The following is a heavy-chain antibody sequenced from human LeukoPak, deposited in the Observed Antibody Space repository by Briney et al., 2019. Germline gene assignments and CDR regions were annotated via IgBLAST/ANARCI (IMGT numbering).Heavy chain of an antibody. J-gene: IGHJ4*02. CDR2: ISSSSSTI. Sequence: GGSLRLSCAASGFTFSSYSMNWVRQAPGKGLEWVSYISSSSSTIYYADSVKGRFTISRDNAKNPLYLQMNSLRDEDTAVYYCARVPGEGVVTAVTLDYWGQGTLVTVSS. D-gene: IGHD2-21*02. V-gene: IGHV3-48*02. CDR1: GFTFSSYS. CDR3: ARVPGEGVVTAVTLDY.